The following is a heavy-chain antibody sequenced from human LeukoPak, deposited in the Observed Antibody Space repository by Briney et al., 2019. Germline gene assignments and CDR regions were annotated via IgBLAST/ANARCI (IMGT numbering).Heavy chain of an antibody. Sequence: PGRSLRLSCAASGFTFSSYAMSWVRHAPGKGLEWVSAVSGSGGSTYYADSVKGRFTISRDNSNNMLYLRMNSLRAEDTAVYFCAKERVGYSYGDYWGQGTLVTVSS. CDR1: GFTFSSYA. V-gene: IGHV3-23*01. J-gene: IGHJ4*02. D-gene: IGHD5-12*01. CDR3: AKERVGYSYGDY. CDR2: VSGSGGST.